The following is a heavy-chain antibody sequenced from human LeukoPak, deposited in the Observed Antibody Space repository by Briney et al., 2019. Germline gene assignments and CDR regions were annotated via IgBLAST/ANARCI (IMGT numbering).Heavy chain of an antibody. CDR1: GGTFSSYD. D-gene: IGHD4-17*01. Sequence: SVKVSCKASGGTFSSYDISWVRQAPGQGLEWMGGIMPMFGTANYAQKFQGRVTMTTDTSTSTAYMELRSLRSDDTAVYYCARERNDYGDYRGTMDVWGKGTTVTVSS. CDR2: IMPMFGTA. V-gene: IGHV1-69*05. CDR3: ARERNDYGDYRGTMDV. J-gene: IGHJ6*03.